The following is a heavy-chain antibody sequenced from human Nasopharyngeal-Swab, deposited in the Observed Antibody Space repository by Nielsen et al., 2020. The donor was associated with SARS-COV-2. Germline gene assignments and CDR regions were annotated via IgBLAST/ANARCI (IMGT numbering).Heavy chain of an antibody. V-gene: IGHV3-74*01. CDR2: IDSDGSST. D-gene: IGHD3-3*01. Sequence: GGSLRLSCAAFASTFSSYWLHWVRQVPGKGLVWVSRIDSDGSSTSYADSVKGRFTISRDNAKNTLYLQMNSLRAEDTAVYHCARYFPRPLDFWNHLSVSHLLYYYGMDVWGQGTTVTVSS. CDR3: ARYFPRPLDFWNHLSVSHLLYYYGMDV. J-gene: IGHJ6*02. CDR1: ASTFSSYW.